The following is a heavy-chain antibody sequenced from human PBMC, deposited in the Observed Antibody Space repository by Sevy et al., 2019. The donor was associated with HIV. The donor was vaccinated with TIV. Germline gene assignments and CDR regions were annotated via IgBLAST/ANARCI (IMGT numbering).Heavy chain of an antibody. D-gene: IGHD3-10*01. CDR1: GYTLTKLS. Sequence: ASVKVSCKVSGYTLTKLSMHWVRQAPGKRLEWMGSLDPEDGERMYAQKFQGRETLTGDTSADTAYMELSSLRSEDTAVYLCAATKDYYGYSGSPFDYWGQGTLVTVSS. CDR2: LDPEDGER. CDR3: AATKDYYGYSGSPFDY. V-gene: IGHV1-24*01. J-gene: IGHJ4*02.